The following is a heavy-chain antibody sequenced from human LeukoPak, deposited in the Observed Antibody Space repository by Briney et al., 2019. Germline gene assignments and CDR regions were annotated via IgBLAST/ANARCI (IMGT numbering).Heavy chain of an antibody. CDR1: GGSFSGYY. Sequence: SETLSLTCAVYGGSFSGYYWSWIRRPPGKGLEWIGEINHSGSTNYNPSLKSRVTISVDTSKNQFSLKLSSVTAADTAVYYCASRGGSGYRSLDYWGQGTLVTVSS. J-gene: IGHJ4*02. D-gene: IGHD3-22*01. CDR2: INHSGST. V-gene: IGHV4-34*01. CDR3: ASRGGSGYRSLDY.